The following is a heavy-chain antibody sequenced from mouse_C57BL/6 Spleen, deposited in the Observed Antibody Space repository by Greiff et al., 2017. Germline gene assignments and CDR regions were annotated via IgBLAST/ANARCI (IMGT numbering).Heavy chain of an antibody. CDR2: ISSGSSTI. CDR1: GFTFSDYG. V-gene: IGHV5-17*01. Sequence: EVKLMESGGGLVKPGGSLKLSCAASGFTFSDYGMHWVRQAPEKGLAWVAYISSGSSTIYYADTVKGRFTISRDNAKNTLFLQMTSMRSEDTAMYYCARSGSSYGFAYWGQGTLVTVSA. J-gene: IGHJ3*01. D-gene: IGHD1-1*01. CDR3: ARSGSSYGFAY.